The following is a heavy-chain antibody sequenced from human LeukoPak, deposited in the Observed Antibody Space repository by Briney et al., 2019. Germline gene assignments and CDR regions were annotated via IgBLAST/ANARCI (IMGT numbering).Heavy chain of an antibody. CDR2: ISSSGSTI. CDR3: AGSGWYRMDWFDP. J-gene: IGHJ5*02. D-gene: IGHD6-19*01. V-gene: IGHV3-11*04. CDR1: GFTVSSNY. Sequence: GSLRLSCAASGFTVSSNYMSWVRQAPGKGLEWVSYISSSGSTIYYADSVKGRFTISRDNAKNSLYLQMNSLRAEDTAVYYCAGSGWYRMDWFDPWGQGTLVTVSS.